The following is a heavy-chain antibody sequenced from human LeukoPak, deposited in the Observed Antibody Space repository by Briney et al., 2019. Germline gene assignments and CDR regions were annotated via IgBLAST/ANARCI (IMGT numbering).Heavy chain of an antibody. V-gene: IGHV4-30-4*08. J-gene: IGHJ4*02. D-gene: IGHD3/OR15-3a*01. Sequence: KTSETLSLTCTVSGGSISSSSYHWGWIRQPPGKGLEWIGYIYYSGSTYYNPSLKSRVTISVDTSKNQFSLKLSSVTAADTAVYYCARDDFSAGQTLDYWGQGTLVTVSS. CDR3: ARDDFSAGQTLDY. CDR2: IYYSGST. CDR1: GGSISSSSYH.